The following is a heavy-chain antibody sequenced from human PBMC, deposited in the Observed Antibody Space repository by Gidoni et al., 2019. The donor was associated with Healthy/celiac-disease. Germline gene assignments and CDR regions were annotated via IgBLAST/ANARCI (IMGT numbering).Heavy chain of an antibody. CDR2: ISGSGGST. D-gene: IGHD2-2*01. V-gene: IGHV3-23*01. J-gene: IGHJ6*02. CDR3: AKVACSSTSCSTRGYYYYYYGMDV. Sequence: EVQLLESGGGLVQPGGSLRLSCAASGFTFSSYAMSLVRQAPGKGLQWVSAISGSGGSTYYADSVKGRFTISRDNSKNTLYLQMNSLRAEDTAVYYCAKVACSSTSCSTRGYYYYYYGMDVWGQGTTVTVSS. CDR1: GFTFSSYA.